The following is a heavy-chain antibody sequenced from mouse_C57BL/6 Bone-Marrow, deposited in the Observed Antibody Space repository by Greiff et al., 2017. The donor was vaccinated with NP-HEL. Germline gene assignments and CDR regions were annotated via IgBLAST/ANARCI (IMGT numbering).Heavy chain of an antibody. CDR2: IYPRSGNT. CDR3: ARLVTRAMDY. CDR1: GYTFTSYG. Sequence: QVQLQQSGAELARPGASVKLSCTASGYTFTSYGISWVKQRHGQGLEWIGEIYPRSGNTTSNEKFKGKATLTADKSSSTAYMELRSLTSEDAVVYFCARLVTRAMDYWGQGTAVTVSS. J-gene: IGHJ4*01. D-gene: IGHD2-2*01. V-gene: IGHV1-81*01.